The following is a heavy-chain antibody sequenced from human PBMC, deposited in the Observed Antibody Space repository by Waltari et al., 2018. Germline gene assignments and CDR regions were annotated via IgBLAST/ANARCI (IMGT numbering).Heavy chain of an antibody. J-gene: IGHJ3*02. D-gene: IGHD6-13*01. CDR2: ISRISRTR. CDR1: GFTFRSYT. V-gene: IGHV3-48*04. CDR3: AREGIANFDI. Sequence: EVQLVESGGGLVQPGGSLRLSCAASGFTFRSYTMNWARQGPGKGREGGSGISRISRTRYYADSVKGRVTISRDNAKKSLELQMNRLRAEDAAVDYCAREGIANFDIWGQGTMVTVSS.